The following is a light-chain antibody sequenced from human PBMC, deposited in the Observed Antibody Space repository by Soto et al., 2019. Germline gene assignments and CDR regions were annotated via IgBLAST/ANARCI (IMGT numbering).Light chain of an antibody. CDR1: QSVSIN. Sequence: TQSPATLYVSPGERVTLSCRARQSVSINVAWYQHKRGQGPRLIIYAASTTATGIPARFRGRGSGTEFTLTIDSLQSEDFAVYFCQQYNDWPPLTFSAGTKVEIE. V-gene: IGKV3-15*01. J-gene: IGKJ4*01. CDR3: QQYNDWPPLT. CDR2: AAS.